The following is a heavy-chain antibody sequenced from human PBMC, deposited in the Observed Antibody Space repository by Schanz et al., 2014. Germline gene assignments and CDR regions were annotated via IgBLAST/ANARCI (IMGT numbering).Heavy chain of an antibody. CDR3: AKSLESCPGGRCSRGYFDY. CDR1: GFTFSSYA. Sequence: EVQLAESGGGLVQPGGSLRLSCAASGFTFSSYAMSWVRQAPGKGLEWVSAISGSGGSTYYADSVKGRFTISRDNSKNTLHLQMNSLRAEDTAVYYCAKSLESCPGGRCSRGYFDYWGQGTLVTVSS. V-gene: IGHV3-23*04. D-gene: IGHD2-8*02. J-gene: IGHJ4*02. CDR2: ISGSGGST.